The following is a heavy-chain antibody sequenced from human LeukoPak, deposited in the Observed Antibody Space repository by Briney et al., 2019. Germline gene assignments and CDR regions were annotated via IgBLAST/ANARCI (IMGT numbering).Heavy chain of an antibody. CDR1: GGSISSGGYY. J-gene: IGHJ3*02. CDR3: ARGYGDNSGAFDI. CDR2: IYYSGST. Sequence: KSSQTLSLTCTVSGGSISSGGYYWSWIRQHPGKGLEWIGYIYYSGSTYYNPSLRSRVTISVDMSKNQFSLKLNSVTAADTAVYYCARGYGDNSGAFDIWGQGTMVTVSS. V-gene: IGHV4-31*03. D-gene: IGHD4-23*01.